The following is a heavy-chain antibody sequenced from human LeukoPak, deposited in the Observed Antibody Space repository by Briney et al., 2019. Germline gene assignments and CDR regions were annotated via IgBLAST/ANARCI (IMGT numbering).Heavy chain of an antibody. J-gene: IGHJ4*02. Sequence: GGSLRLSCAASGFTFTSYWMHWVRQGPGKGLEWVSRLSSDGSNTAYADSVKGRFTISRDNAKSTLFLQMNSQRAEDTAVYYCVRAGSSRPFDYWGQGTLVTVSS. CDR1: GFTFTSYW. CDR3: VRAGSSRPFDY. CDR2: LSSDGSNT. D-gene: IGHD1-26*01. V-gene: IGHV3-74*01.